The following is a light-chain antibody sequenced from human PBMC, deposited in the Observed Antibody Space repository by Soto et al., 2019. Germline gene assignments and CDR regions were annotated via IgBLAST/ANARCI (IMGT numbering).Light chain of an antibody. Sequence: EIVLTQSPGTLSLSPGERATLSCRASQSVSSSYLAWYQQKPGQAPRLLIYGASSSATGIPDRVSGSGSGTDFTLTISRLEPEDFAVYYCQQYGSPITFGQGTRLEIK. V-gene: IGKV3-20*01. CDR1: QSVSSSY. CDR3: QQYGSPIT. CDR2: GAS. J-gene: IGKJ5*01.